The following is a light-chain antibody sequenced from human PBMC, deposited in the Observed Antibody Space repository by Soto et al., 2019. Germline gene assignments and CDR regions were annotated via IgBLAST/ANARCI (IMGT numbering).Light chain of an antibody. CDR2: GDS. CDR1: QSVTPY. V-gene: IGKV1-39*01. Sequence: DLQMTQSPSSLSSSLGDSVTITCLGSQSVTPYLNWYKHKTGTAPQIRIYGDSRLQRGVPSRFSASGSATDLALTITSLQPEDFETYYCHKSYSNPPTFGQGTRLEIK. J-gene: IGKJ5*01. CDR3: HKSYSNPPT.